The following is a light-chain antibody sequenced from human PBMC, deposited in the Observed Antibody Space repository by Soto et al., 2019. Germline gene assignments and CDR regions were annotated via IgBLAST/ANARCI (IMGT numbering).Light chain of an antibody. CDR3: QQYNGYWT. V-gene: IGKV1-5*03. CDR2: KAS. Sequence: DIQMTQSPSTLSASVGDRVTITCRASQSISDLLAWYQQKPGKAPKLLIYKASSLKSGVPSRFSGSGSGTEYTPTISSLQPDDFANYYCQQYNGYWTFGQGTKVEIK. J-gene: IGKJ1*01. CDR1: QSISDL.